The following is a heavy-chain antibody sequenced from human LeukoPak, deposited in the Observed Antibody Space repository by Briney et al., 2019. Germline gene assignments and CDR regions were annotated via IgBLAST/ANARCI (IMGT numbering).Heavy chain of an antibody. CDR1: GDSVSSNSAT. V-gene: IGHV6-1*01. CDR3: ARGSSSNSWYFDY. Sequence: SQTLSLTCAISGDSVSSNSATWTWIRQSPSRGLEWLGRTYYRSKWYNDYAESVKSRITINPDTSRNQFSLQVNSVTPEDTAVYYCARGSSSNSWYFDYWGQGTLVAVSS. J-gene: IGHJ4*02. D-gene: IGHD6-13*01. CDR2: TYYRSKWYN.